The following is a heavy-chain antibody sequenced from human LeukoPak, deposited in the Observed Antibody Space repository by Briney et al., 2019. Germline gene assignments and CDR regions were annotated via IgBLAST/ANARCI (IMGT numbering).Heavy chain of an antibody. CDR3: ARGRIVLRFLEWFSNDAFDI. J-gene: IGHJ3*02. D-gene: IGHD3-3*01. CDR1: GGSFSGYY. Sequence: SETLSLTCAVYGGSFSGYYWSWIRQPPGKGLEWIGEINHSGSTNYNPSLKSRVPISVDTSKNQFSLKLSSVTAADTAVYYCARGRIVLRFLEWFSNDAFDIWGQGTMVTVSS. CDR2: INHSGST. V-gene: IGHV4-34*01.